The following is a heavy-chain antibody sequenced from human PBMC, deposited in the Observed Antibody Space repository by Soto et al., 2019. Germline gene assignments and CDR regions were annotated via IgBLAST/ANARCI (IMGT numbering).Heavy chain of an antibody. CDR3: AREPTGRVGQYGYYCDVMDV. CDR2: INHSGST. V-gene: IGHV4-34*01. Sequence: SETLSLTCAVYGGSFSGYYWSWIRQPPGKGLEWIGEINHSGSTNYNPSLKSRVTISVDTSKNQFSLKLSSVTAADTAVYYCAREPTGRVGQYGYYCDVMDVWSQGTTVTVSS. D-gene: IGHD1-26*01. CDR1: GGSFSGYY. J-gene: IGHJ6*02.